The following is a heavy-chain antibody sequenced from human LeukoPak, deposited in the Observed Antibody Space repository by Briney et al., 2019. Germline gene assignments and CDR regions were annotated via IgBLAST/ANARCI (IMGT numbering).Heavy chain of an antibody. CDR3: AREGVGATYAFDI. CDR1: GFTFSDYY. J-gene: IGHJ3*02. CDR2: ISSSGSTI. D-gene: IGHD1-26*01. Sequence: GGSLRLSCAASGFTFSDYYMSWLRQAPGKGLEWVSYISSSGSTIYYADSVKGRFTISRDNSKNTLYLQMNSLRAEDTAVYYCAREGVGATYAFDIWGQGTMVTVSS. V-gene: IGHV3-11*04.